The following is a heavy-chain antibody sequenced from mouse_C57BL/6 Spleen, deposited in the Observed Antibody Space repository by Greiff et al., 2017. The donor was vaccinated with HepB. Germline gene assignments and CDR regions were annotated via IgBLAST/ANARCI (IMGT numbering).Heavy chain of an antibody. J-gene: IGHJ4*01. CDR3: ARRGLRLLAMDY. D-gene: IGHD1-1*01. Sequence: QVQLQQSGAELVMPGASVKLSCKASGYTFTSYWMHWVKQRPGQGLEWIGEIDPSDSYTNYNQKFKGKSTLTVDKSSSTAYMQLSSLTSEDSAVYYCARRGLRLLAMDYWGQGTSVTVSS. CDR1: GYTFTSYW. CDR2: IDPSDSYT. V-gene: IGHV1-69*01.